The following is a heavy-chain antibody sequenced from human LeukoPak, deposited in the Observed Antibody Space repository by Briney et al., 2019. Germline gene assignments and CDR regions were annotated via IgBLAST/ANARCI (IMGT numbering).Heavy chain of an antibody. CDR3: ARDSSGVPDY. CDR2: INPNSGGT. D-gene: IGHD6-19*01. J-gene: IGHJ4*02. V-gene: IGHV1-2*02. CDR1: GYTFSGYD. Sequence: ASVKVSCKASGYTFSGYDINWVRQATGQGLEWMGWINPNSGGTNYAQKFQGRVTMTRDTSISTAYMELSRLRSDDTAVYYCARDSSGVPDYWGQGTLVTVSS.